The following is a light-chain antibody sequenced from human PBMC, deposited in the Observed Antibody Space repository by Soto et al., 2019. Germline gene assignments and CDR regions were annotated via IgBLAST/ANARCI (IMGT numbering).Light chain of an antibody. CDR3: QQYHSRT. Sequence: DIQMTQSPSTLAASIGDRVSITCRASQSISTWMAWYQQKPGKAPKLLIYTASSLESGVPSRFSGSGSGTEFTLTISSLQPDDFATYYCQQYHSRTFGQGTKVDIK. CDR2: TAS. CDR1: QSISTW. J-gene: IGKJ1*01. V-gene: IGKV1-5*03.